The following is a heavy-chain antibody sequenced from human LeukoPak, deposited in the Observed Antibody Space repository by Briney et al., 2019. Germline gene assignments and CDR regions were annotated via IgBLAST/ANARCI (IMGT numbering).Heavy chain of an antibody. CDR3: ARSMGHGGFNCRFDP. V-gene: IGHV4-39*07. J-gene: IGHJ5*02. D-gene: IGHD1-1*01. CDR1: GGSISSSSYY. CDR2: IYYSGST. Sequence: SETLSLTCTVSGGSISSSSYYWGWIRQPPGKGLEWIGSIYYSGSTYYNPSLKSRVTISVDTSKNQFSLKLSSVTAADTAVYYCARSMGHGGFNCRFDPWGQGTLVTVSS.